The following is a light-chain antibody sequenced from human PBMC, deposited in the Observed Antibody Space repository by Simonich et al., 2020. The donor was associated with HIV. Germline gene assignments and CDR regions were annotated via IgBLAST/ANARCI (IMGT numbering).Light chain of an antibody. J-gene: IGKJ2*01. CDR1: QSVLYSSSNKND. CDR2: LAS. Sequence: DIVMTQSPDSLAVSLGERATINCKSSQSVLYSSSNKNDLAWYQQKPGQPPKLLIYLASTRESGVPDRFSGSGSGTVFTLTISSLQAEDVAVYYCQQYYSIPYTVGQGTKLEIK. V-gene: IGKV4-1*01. CDR3: QQYYSIPYT.